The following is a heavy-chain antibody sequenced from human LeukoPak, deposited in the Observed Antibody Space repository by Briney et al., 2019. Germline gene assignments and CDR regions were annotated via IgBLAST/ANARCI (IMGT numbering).Heavy chain of an antibody. Sequence: SETLSLTCTVSGGSISSYYWSWIRQPPGKGLEWIGYTYYSGSTNYNPSLKSRVTISVDTSKNQFSLKLSSVTAADTAVYYCAREKVGHYYDSSGSDAFDIWGQGTMVTVSS. V-gene: IGHV4-59*01. D-gene: IGHD3-22*01. CDR3: AREKVGHYYDSSGSDAFDI. J-gene: IGHJ3*02. CDR2: TYYSGST. CDR1: GGSISSYY.